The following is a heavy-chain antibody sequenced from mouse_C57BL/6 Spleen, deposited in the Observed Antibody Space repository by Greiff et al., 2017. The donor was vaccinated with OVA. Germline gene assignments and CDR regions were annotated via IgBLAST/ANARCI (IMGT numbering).Heavy chain of an antibody. CDR3: ARESNYDYAMDD. V-gene: IGHV3-1*01. Sequence: VQLQESGPGMVKPSQSLSLTCTVTGYSITSGYDWHWIRHFPGNKLEWMGYISYSGSTNYNPSLKSRISITHDTSKNHFFLKLNSVTTEDTATYYCARESNYDYAMDDWGQGTSVTVSS. CDR2: ISYSGST. D-gene: IGHD2-5*01. J-gene: IGHJ4*01. CDR1: GYSITSGYD.